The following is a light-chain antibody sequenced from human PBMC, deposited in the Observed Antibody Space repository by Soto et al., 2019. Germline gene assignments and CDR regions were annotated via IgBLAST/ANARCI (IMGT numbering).Light chain of an antibody. V-gene: IGKV1-27*01. CDR1: QGISNY. CDR2: AAS. Sequence: IQMTQSPSSLSASVGDRVTITCRASQGISNYLAWYQQKPGKVPKLLIYAASTLQSGVPSRFSGSGSGTDFTLTIRRLQPEAVASDYCQNFNSAPFTFGPGTTLDIK. CDR3: QNFNSAPFT. J-gene: IGKJ3*01.